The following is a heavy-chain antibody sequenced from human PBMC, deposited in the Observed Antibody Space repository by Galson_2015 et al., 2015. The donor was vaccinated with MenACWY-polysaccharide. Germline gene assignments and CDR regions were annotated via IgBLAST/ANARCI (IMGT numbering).Heavy chain of an antibody. Sequence: SLRLSCAASGFIFSNYWMSWVRQAPGKGLEWVANIKQGGSEKYYVDSVKGRFTISRDNAKNSLYLQMNSLRAEDTAVYYCARIGYRSSTFDYWGQGTLITVSS. CDR1: GFIFSNYW. V-gene: IGHV3-7*01. CDR2: IKQGGSEK. CDR3: ARIGYRSSTFDY. J-gene: IGHJ4*02. D-gene: IGHD6-6*01.